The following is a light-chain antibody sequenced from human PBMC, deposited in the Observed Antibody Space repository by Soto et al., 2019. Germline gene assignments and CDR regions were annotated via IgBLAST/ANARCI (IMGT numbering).Light chain of an antibody. CDR2: GAS. CDR3: QQSYSTPIT. V-gene: IGKV3-15*01. Sequence: EIVLTQSPGTLSLSPGARATLSCRASQSVRSNLAWYQQKPGQSPRLLIYGASTRATGIPARFSGSGSGTQFTLTISSLQPEDFAAYYCQQSYSTPITFGQGTRREIK. J-gene: IGKJ5*01. CDR1: QSVRSN.